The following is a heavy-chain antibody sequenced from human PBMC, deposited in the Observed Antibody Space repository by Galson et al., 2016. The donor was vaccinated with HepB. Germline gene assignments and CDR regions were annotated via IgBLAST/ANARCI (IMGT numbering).Heavy chain of an antibody. D-gene: IGHD1-26*01. CDR1: GGFISSGSYY. Sequence: SETLSLTCSVSGGFISSGSYYWGWIRQSPGKGLEWIGSIYYHGSTDYNPSLKSRVTISVDKSKNQFSLNLSSVTAADTAVYYCGRFYNKRYYVLDHWGQGTLVTVSS. CDR2: IYYHGST. CDR3: GRFYNKRYYVLDH. J-gene: IGHJ4*02. V-gene: IGHV4-39*07.